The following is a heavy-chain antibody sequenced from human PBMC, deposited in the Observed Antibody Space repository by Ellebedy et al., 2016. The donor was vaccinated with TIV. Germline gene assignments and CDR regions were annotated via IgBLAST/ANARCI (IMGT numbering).Heavy chain of an antibody. Sequence: PGGSLRLSCKGSGYNFTTYWIGWVRQIPGKGLEWLGTIYPADSDTRYSPSFQGQVTISADKSISTAYLQWSSLKASDTAMYYCVKQRNPGINPSNWGQGTLVTVSS. D-gene: IGHD1-14*01. CDR3: VKQRNPGINPSN. CDR2: IYPADSDT. CDR1: GYNFTTYW. V-gene: IGHV5-51*01. J-gene: IGHJ4*02.